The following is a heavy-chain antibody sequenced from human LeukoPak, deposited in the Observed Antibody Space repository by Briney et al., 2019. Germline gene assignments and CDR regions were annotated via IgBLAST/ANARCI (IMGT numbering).Heavy chain of an antibody. Sequence: ASVKVSCKASGYTFTSYDINWVRQATGQGLEWMGWMNPNSGNTGYAQKLQGRVTMTTDTSTSTAYMELRSLRSDDTAVYYCAREYQLLGDYYYYYMDVWGKGTTVTVSS. V-gene: IGHV1-8*01. CDR2: MNPNSGNT. D-gene: IGHD2-2*01. J-gene: IGHJ6*03. CDR1: GYTFTSYD. CDR3: AREYQLLGDYYYYYMDV.